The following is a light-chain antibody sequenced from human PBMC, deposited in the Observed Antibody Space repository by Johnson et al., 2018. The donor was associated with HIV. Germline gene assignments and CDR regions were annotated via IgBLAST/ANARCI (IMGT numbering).Light chain of an antibody. J-gene: IGLJ1*01. CDR3: VTWDSSLSAGCYV. CDR2: DNN. Sequence: QSVLTQPPSVSAAPGQKVTISCSGRSSNIGNNYVSWYQQLPGKAPKLFIFDNNKRPSGIPDRFSGSKSGTSATLGITGLQTGDEADYYCVTWDSSLSAGCYVFGTGTKFTVL. CDR1: SSNIGNNY. V-gene: IGLV1-51*01.